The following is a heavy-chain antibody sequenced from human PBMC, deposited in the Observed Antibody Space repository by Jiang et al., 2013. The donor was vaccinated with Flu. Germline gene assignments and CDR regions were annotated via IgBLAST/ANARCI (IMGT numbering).Heavy chain of an antibody. CDR2: ISYDGSNK. D-gene: IGHD4-17*01. CDR1: GFTFSSYA. Sequence: RLSCAASGFTFSSYAMHVGPPGSRQGLEWVAVISYDGSNKYYADSVKGRFTISRDNSKNTLYLQMNSLRAEDTAVYYCARANDYGDYLSFDYWGQGTLVTVSS. J-gene: IGHJ4*02. CDR3: ARANDYGDYLSFDY. V-gene: IGHV3-30-3*01.